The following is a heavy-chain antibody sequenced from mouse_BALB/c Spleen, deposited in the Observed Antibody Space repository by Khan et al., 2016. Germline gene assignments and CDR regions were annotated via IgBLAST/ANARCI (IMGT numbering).Heavy chain of an antibody. J-gene: IGHJ2*01. CDR2: INPDSSTI. V-gene: IGHV4-1*02. CDR3: ARLGQLLYFDY. Sequence: EVKLLESGGGLVQPGGSLKLSCAASGFDFSRYWMSWVRQAPGKGLEWIGEINPDSSTINYTPSLKDKFIISRDNAKNTLYLQMNKVRSEDTALYYCARLGQLLYFDYWGQGTTPTVSS. D-gene: IGHD2-1*01. CDR1: GFDFSRYW.